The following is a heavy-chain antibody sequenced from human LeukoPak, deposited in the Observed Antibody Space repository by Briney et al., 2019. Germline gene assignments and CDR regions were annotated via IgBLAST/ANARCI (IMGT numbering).Heavy chain of an antibody. V-gene: IGHV3-21*01. CDR3: ARDLAIFGVVMYNWFDP. J-gene: IGHJ5*02. CDR1: GFTFSSYS. Sequence: AGGSLRLSCAASGFTFSSYSMNWVPQAPGKGLEWVSSISSSSSYIYYADSVKGRFTISRDNAKNSLYLQMNSLRAEDTAVYYCARDLAIFGVVMYNWFDPWGQGTLVTVSS. CDR2: ISSSSSYI. D-gene: IGHD3-3*01.